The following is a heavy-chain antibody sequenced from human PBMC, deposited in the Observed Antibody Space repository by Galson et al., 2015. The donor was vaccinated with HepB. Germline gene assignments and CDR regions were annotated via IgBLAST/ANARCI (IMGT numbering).Heavy chain of an antibody. J-gene: IGHJ5*02. CDR1: GYRFTSYG. CDR2: ISGYNDNT. D-gene: IGHD3-10*01. Sequence: SVKVSCKGSGYRFTSYGISWVRQAPGQGPEWMGWISGYNDNTKYVQKFQGRVTMTTDTSTSAAYMELRSLRSDDTAVYYCARLWFGEWRFDPWGQGTLVTVSS. V-gene: IGHV1-18*04. CDR3: ARLWFGEWRFDP.